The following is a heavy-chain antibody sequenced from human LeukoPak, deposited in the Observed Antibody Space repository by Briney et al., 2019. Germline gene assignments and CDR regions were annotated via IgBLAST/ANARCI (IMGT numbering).Heavy chain of an antibody. J-gene: IGHJ4*02. CDR3: ARGQKSDY. Sequence: SETLSLTCAVYGGSFSGYYWSWVRQPPGKGLEWIGEINHSGSTNYNPYLKSRVTISVDTSKNQFSLKPSSVTAADTAVYYCARGQKSDYWGQGTLVTVSS. CDR2: INHSGST. V-gene: IGHV4-34*01. CDR1: GGSFSGYY.